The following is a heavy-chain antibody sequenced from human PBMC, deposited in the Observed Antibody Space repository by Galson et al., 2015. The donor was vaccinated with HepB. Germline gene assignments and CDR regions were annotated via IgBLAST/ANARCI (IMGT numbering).Heavy chain of an antibody. CDR3: AKDRGAAGNY. Sequence: SLRLSCAASGFSFSDHYMDWVRQAPGKGLEWVGRARNKVNGYTTDYAASVKGRFAISRDDSKNSLNLQMNSLRAEDTAVYYCAKDRGAAGNYWGQGTLVTVSS. J-gene: IGHJ4*02. CDR1: GFSFSDHY. CDR2: ARNKVNGYTT. V-gene: IGHV3-72*01. D-gene: IGHD6-13*01.